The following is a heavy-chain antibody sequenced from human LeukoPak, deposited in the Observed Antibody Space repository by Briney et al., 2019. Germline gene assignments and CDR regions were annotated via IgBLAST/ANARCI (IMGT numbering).Heavy chain of an antibody. CDR3: AKHSGSYFIYYFDY. CDR1: GFTFSKYW. J-gene: IGHJ4*02. CDR2: ISGSGYNT. D-gene: IGHD1-26*01. Sequence: GGSLRLSCAASGFTFSKYWMLWVRQAPGKGLEWVSTISGSGYNTYYADSVKGRFTISRDNSQNTLFLQMNSLSAEDTALYYCAKHSGSYFIYYFDYWGQGTLVTVSS. V-gene: IGHV3-23*01.